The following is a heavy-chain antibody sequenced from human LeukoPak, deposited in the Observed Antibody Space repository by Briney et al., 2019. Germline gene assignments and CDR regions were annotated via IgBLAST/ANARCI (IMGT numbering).Heavy chain of an antibody. Sequence: GGSLRLSRAASGFTFSSYAMSWVRQAPGKGLEWVSVISGSGGSTYYADSVKGRSTIFRDNSKNTLYLQMNSLRAEDTAVYYCAKGKRYYVSGSYYNDHWGQGTLVTVSS. CDR3: AKGKRYYVSGSYYNDH. J-gene: IGHJ4*02. V-gene: IGHV3-23*01. D-gene: IGHD3-10*01. CDR1: GFTFSSYA. CDR2: ISGSGGST.